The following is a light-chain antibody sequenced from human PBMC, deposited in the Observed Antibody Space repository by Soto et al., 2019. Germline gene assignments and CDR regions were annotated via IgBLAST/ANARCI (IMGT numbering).Light chain of an antibody. V-gene: IGKV1-12*02. Sequence: DIQVTQSPSSVSASVGDRVTITCRAGQDIGSWLTWYQHKPGKAPKLLISTASSLQSGVPSRFSGSGSGTDFTPTISSLQAEDVATYYCQKYNIAPSWTFGQGTKVDIK. CDR1: QDIGSW. CDR2: TAS. J-gene: IGKJ1*01. CDR3: QKYNIAPSWT.